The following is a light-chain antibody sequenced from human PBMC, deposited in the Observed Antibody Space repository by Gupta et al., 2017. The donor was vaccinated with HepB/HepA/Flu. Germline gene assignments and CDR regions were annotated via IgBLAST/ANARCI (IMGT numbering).Light chain of an antibody. CDR3: QSYDSSRSVV. V-gene: IGLV1-40*01. CDR2: GNS. Sequence: QSVLTQPPSVSGAPGQRVTISCTGSSSNIGAGYDVHWYQQLPGTAPKLLIYGNSNRPAGVPDRFSGSKSGTAASLAITGLQEEDEADYYCQSYDSSRSVVFGGGTKLTVL. CDR1: SSNIGAGYD. J-gene: IGLJ2*01.